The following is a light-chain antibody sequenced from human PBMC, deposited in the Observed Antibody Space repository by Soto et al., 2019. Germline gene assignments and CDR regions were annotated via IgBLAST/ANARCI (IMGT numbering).Light chain of an antibody. CDR3: MQALKNPWT. V-gene: IGKV2-28*01. J-gene: IGKJ1*01. Sequence: DLVMTQSPLSLPVTPGEPASISCRSSQSLLHSNGYNYLNWYLQKPGQSPQLLIYLGSNRASGVPDRFSGSGSGTDFTLKISRVEAEDVGVYYCMQALKNPWTFGQGTKVEIK. CDR2: LGS. CDR1: QSLLHSNGYNY.